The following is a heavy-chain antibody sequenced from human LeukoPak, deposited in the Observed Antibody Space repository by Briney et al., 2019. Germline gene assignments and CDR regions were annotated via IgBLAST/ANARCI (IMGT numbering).Heavy chain of an antibody. CDR3: ASVDYYYDSSGLREDAFDI. D-gene: IGHD3-22*01. J-gene: IGHJ3*02. V-gene: IGHV4-30-4*01. CDR1: GGSISSGDYY. CDR2: IYYSGST. Sequence: PSETLSLTCTVSGGSISSGDYYWSWIRQPPGKGLEWIGYIYYSGSTYYNPSLKSRVTISVDTSKNQFSLKLSSVTAADTGVYYCASVDYYYDSSGLREDAFDIWGQGTMVTVSS.